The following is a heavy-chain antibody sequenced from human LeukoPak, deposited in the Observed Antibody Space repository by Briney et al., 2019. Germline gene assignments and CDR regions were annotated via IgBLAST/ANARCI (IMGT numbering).Heavy chain of an antibody. CDR2: ISSRSSYI. V-gene: IGHV3-21*01. J-gene: IGHJ4*02. CDR1: GFTFNNYS. D-gene: IGHD3-10*01. Sequence: GGSLRLSCAASGFTFNNYSMNWVRQAPGKGLEWVSSISSRSSYIYYADSVKGRFTISRDNAKYSLYLQMSSLRAEDTAVYYCARAGSHFPDYWGQGTLVTVSS. CDR3: ARAGSHFPDY.